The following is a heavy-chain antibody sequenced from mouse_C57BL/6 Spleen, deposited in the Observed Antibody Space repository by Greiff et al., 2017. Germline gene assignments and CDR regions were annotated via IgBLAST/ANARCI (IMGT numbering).Heavy chain of an antibody. CDR3: ARRGSSYGDY. CDR2: IHPNSGST. CDR1: GYTFTSYW. D-gene: IGHD1-1*01. J-gene: IGHJ2*01. V-gene: IGHV1-64*01. Sequence: QVQLQQPGAELVKPGASVKLSCKASGYTFTSYWMHWVKQRPGQGLEWIGMIHPNSGSTNYNEKFKSKDTLTVDKSSSTAYMQLSSLTSEDSAVYYCARRGSSYGDYWGQGTTLTVSS.